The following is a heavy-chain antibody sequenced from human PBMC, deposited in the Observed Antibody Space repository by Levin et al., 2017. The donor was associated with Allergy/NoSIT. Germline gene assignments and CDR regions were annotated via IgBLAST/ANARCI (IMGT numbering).Heavy chain of an antibody. V-gene: IGHV3-30*04. D-gene: IGHD1-1*01. Sequence: GGSLRLSCVASGFTFSDYAMHWARQAPGRGLEWVAVISYNGNIKYNADSVQGRFTISRSNSNNTLFLQMNSLSVEDTGVYYCARDYWTYTGTRDGTDFWGQRTTVTVSS. CDR1: GFTFSDYA. CDR2: ISYNGNIK. CDR3: ARDYWTYTGTRDGTDF. J-gene: IGHJ6*02.